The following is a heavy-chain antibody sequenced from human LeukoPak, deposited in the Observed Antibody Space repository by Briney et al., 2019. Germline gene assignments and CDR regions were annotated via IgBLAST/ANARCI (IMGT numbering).Heavy chain of an antibody. J-gene: IGHJ5*02. CDR2: IKSKTDGGTT. D-gene: IGHD3-16*02. V-gene: IGHV3-15*01. CDR1: GFPFSSYW. CDR3: TTDYYDYVWGSYRYIFWFDP. Sequence: GGSLRLSCVASGFPFSSYWMTWVRQAPGKGLEWVGRIKSKTDGGTTDYAAPVKGRFTISRDDSKNTLYLQMNSLKTEDTAVYYCTTDYYDYVWGSYRYIFWFDPWGQGTLVTVSS.